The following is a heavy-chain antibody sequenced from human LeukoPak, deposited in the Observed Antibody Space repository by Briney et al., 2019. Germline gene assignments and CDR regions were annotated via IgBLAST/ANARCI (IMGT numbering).Heavy chain of an antibody. J-gene: IGHJ3*01. CDR2: IKQDGSKK. Sequence: VQPGGSLRLSCAASGFTFSTYWMTWVRQAPGKGLEWVANIKQDGSKKHYVDSVKGRFTISRDNAKNSVYLQMNSLRAEDTAVYYCATLGVSDAFDVRGQGTMVTVSS. D-gene: IGHD5/OR15-5a*01. V-gene: IGHV3-7*05. CDR3: ATLGVSDAFDV. CDR1: GFTFSTYW.